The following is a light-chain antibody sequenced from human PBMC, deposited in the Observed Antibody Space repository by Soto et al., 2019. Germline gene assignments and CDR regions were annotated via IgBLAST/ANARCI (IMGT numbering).Light chain of an antibody. Sequence: QSVLTQPASVSGSPGQSIAISCTGTSSDVGGYNYVSWYQQHPGKAPKLMVYDVSNRPSGVSNRFSGSKSGNTASLTISGLQAGDKADYYCSSYTSSSTYVFGPGTKVPVL. J-gene: IGLJ1*01. CDR3: SSYTSSSTYV. V-gene: IGLV2-14*01. CDR1: SSDVGGYNY. CDR2: DVS.